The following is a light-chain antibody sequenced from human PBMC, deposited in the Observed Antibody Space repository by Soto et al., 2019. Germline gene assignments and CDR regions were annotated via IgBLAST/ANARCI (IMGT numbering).Light chain of an antibody. CDR2: GAS. V-gene: IGKV3-15*01. J-gene: IGKJ2*01. Sequence: EIVMTQSPATLSVSPGERATLSCRASQSVSSNLAWYQQKPGQGPRLLIYGASTRATGIPARFSGSGSGTEFNLTISSLQSEDFAVYYCQQYNDWPRTFGQGTKLEIK. CDR1: QSVSSN. CDR3: QQYNDWPRT.